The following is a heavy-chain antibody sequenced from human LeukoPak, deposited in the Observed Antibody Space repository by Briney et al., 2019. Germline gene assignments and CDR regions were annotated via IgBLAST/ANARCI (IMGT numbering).Heavy chain of an antibody. Sequence: GGSLKLSCAASGFTFSASSIHWVRQAPGKGLEWVSSISSSSSYIYYADSVKGRFTISRDNAKNSLYLQMNSLRAEDTAVYYCARAASIAVAGTLDYWGQGTLVTVSS. V-gene: IGHV3-21*01. CDR2: ISSSSSYI. D-gene: IGHD6-19*01. CDR1: GFTFSASS. J-gene: IGHJ4*02. CDR3: ARAASIAVAGTLDY.